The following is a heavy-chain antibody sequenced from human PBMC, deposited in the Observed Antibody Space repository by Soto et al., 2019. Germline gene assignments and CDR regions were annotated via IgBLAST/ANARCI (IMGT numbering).Heavy chain of an antibody. D-gene: IGHD6-13*01. CDR2: ISSNGGST. CDR1: GFTFSSYA. J-gene: IGHJ6*02. Sequence: GGSLRLSCSASGFTFSSYAMHWVRQAPGKGLEYVSAISSNGGSTYYADSVKGRFTISRDNSKNTLYLQMSSLRAEDTAVYYCASISIAEAADLRYYYYYGMDVWGQGTTVTVYS. CDR3: ASISIAEAADLRYYYYYGMDV. V-gene: IGHV3-64D*06.